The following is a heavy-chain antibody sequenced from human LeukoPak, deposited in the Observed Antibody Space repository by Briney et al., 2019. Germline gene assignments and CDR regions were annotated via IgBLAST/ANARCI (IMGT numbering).Heavy chain of an antibody. D-gene: IGHD3-10*01. CDR2: IYPGDSDT. Sequence: GESLKISCQASGFNFTNFWIGWVRQMPGKGLEWMGIIYPGDSDTRYSPSFQGQVTISADKSISTAYLQWSSLKASDTAMYYCARHSSGGSALDYWGQGTLVTVSS. CDR1: GFNFTNFW. CDR3: ARHSSGGSALDY. V-gene: IGHV5-51*01. J-gene: IGHJ4*02.